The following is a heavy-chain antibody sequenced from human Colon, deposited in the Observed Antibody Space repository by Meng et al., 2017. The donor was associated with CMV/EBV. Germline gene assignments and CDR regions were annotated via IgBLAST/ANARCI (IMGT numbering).Heavy chain of an antibody. J-gene: IGHJ4*02. CDR1: GFNFSDYA. Sequence: GESLKISCAASGFNFSDYAMAWVRQAPGKGLEWVSGISASATGSYHADSVKGRFTISRDNSKNALYLEMNSLRAEDTAKYFCAKASFYYASGSSFDFWGLGTLVTVSS. CDR2: ISASATGS. V-gene: IGHV3-23*01. D-gene: IGHD3-10*01. CDR3: AKASFYYASGSSFDF.